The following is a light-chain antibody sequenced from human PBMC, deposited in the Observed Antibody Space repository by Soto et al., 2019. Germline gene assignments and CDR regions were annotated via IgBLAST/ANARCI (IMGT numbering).Light chain of an antibody. J-gene: IGLJ1*01. CDR1: SSDIGNYDL. Sequence: QSALTQPASVSGPPGQSITFSCTGTSSDIGNYDLVSWYQHNPGEAPKLIIYEDTKRPSGVSSRFSGSKSGNTASLTIFGLQAEDEADYYCCSYVGSNTFVFGTGTKLTVL. V-gene: IGLV2-23*01. CDR3: CSYVGSNTFV. CDR2: EDT.